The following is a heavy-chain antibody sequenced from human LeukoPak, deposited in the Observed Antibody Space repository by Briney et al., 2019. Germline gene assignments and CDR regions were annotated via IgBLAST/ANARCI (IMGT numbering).Heavy chain of an antibody. V-gene: IGHV4-31*03. Sequence: PSETLSLTCTVSGGSISSGGYYWSWIRQHPGKGLEWIGYIYYSGSTYYNPSLKSRVTISVDTSKNQFSLKLSSVTAADTAVYYCARAGGSYYEGWFDPWGQGTLVTVSS. CDR1: GGSISSGGYY. CDR2: IYYSGST. J-gene: IGHJ5*02. D-gene: IGHD1-26*01. CDR3: ARAGGSYYEGWFDP.